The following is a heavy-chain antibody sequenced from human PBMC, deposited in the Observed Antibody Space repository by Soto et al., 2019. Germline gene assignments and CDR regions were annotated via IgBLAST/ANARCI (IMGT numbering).Heavy chain of an antibody. CDR2: ITDSGTGT. CDR3: AKGLINGRWYAED. Sequence: EVHLLESGGGLVHPGESLRLSCGASGFTFSSCVVTWVRQAPGKGLEWVSCITDSGTGTYYADSVKGRFTISRDNSKNTMYLQMNNLGAEDTGVYYCAKGLINGRWYAEDWGQGTLVTVSS. D-gene: IGHD6-13*01. CDR1: GFTFSSCV. J-gene: IGHJ4*02. V-gene: IGHV3-23*01.